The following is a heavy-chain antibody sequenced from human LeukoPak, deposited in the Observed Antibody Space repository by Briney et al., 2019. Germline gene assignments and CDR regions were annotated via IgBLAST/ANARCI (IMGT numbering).Heavy chain of an antibody. CDR1: GFTFSSYW. CDR3: VKGEGYCSGGGCYRY. CDR2: INYDGSST. D-gene: IGHD2-15*01. J-gene: IGHJ4*02. V-gene: IGHV3-74*03. Sequence: AGGSLRLSCAASGFTFSSYWMHWIRQVPGKGLMWVSRINYDGSSTMYADSVKGRFTISRDNAKNTLHLQLNSLRAEDMAVYYCVKGEGYCSGGGCYRYWGQGALVSVTS.